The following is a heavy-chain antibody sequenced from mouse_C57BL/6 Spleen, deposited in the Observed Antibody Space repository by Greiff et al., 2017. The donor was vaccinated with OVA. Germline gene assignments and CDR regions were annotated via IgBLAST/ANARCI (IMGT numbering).Heavy chain of an antibody. CDR3: ARDYYGSSYNFDY. J-gene: IGHJ2*01. CDR1: GYTFTSYG. V-gene: IGHV1-58*01. Sequence: VQLKESGAELVRPGSSVKMSCKTSGYTFTSYGINWVKQRPGQGLEWIGYIYIGNGYTEYNEKFKGKATLTSDTSSSTAYMQLSSLTSEDSAIYFCARDYYGSSYNFDYWGQGTTLTVSS. CDR2: IYIGNGYT. D-gene: IGHD1-1*01.